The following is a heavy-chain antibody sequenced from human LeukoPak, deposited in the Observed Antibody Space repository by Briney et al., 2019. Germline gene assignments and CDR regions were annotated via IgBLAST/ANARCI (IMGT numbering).Heavy chain of an antibody. V-gene: IGHV3-74*01. Sequence: GGSLRLSCAASGFIFGKSWMHWVRQAPGKGLVWVSRTDGSSTTYADSVKGRFSVSMDNAQNTLYLQMNSLRAEDTAVYYCARWRAGIAEAVDYWGQGTLVTVSS. J-gene: IGHJ4*02. D-gene: IGHD6-19*01. CDR1: GFIFGKSW. CDR2: TDGSST. CDR3: ARWRAGIAEAVDY.